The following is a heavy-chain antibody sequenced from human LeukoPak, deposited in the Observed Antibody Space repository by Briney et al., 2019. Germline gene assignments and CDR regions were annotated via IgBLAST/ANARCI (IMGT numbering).Heavy chain of an antibody. CDR2: ISSSGSTI. CDR1: GFTFSSYE. J-gene: IGHJ4*02. D-gene: IGHD3-22*01. CDR3: ARDRYDSSGIFDY. V-gene: IGHV3-48*03. Sequence: GGSLRLSCAASGFTFSSYEMNWVRQAPGKGLEWVSYISSSGSTIYYADSVKGRFIISRDNAKNSLYLQMNSLRAEDTAVYYCARDRYDSSGIFDYWGQETLVTVSS.